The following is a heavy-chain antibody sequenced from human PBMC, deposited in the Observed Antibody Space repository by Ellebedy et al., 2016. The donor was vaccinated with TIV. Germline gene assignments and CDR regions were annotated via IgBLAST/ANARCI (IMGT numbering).Heavy chain of an antibody. V-gene: IGHV3-30*14. J-gene: IGHJ5*02. CDR3: STGSYFGRGA. Sequence: GGSLRLXCAASGITLSSYALHWVRQAPGKGLEWVAIISHDGSHHYYADSVKGRFTISRDNSESTLYLQMSSLRSEDTAVYYCSTGSYFGRGAWGQGTLVTVSS. D-gene: IGHD1-26*01. CDR2: ISHDGSHH. CDR1: GITLSSYA.